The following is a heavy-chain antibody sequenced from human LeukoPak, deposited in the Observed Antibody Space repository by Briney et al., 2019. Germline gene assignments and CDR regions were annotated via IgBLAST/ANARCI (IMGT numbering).Heavy chain of an antibody. CDR1: GGSISSSSYY. Sequence: PSETLSLTCTVSGGSISSSSYYWGWIRQPPGKGLEWIGSIYYSGSTYYNPSVKSRVTISVDTSKNQFHLKLSSVTAADTAVYYCARRAEDIVVVPAARRVDAFDIWGQGTMVTVSS. CDR3: ARRAEDIVVVPAARRVDAFDI. CDR2: IYYSGST. J-gene: IGHJ3*02. D-gene: IGHD2-2*01. V-gene: IGHV4-39*06.